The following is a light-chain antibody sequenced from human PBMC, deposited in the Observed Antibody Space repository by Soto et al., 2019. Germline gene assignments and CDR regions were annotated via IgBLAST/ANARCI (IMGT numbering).Light chain of an antibody. J-gene: IGLJ2*01. Sequence: ALTQPASVSGSPGQSITISCTGTSSDVGGYNYVSWHQQHPGKAPKLMIYDVSNRPSGVSNRFSGSKSGNTASLTISGLQAEDEADYYCSSYTSSSTYVVFGGGTKLTVL. CDR1: SSDVGGYNY. V-gene: IGLV2-14*01. CDR3: SSYTSSSTYVV. CDR2: DVS.